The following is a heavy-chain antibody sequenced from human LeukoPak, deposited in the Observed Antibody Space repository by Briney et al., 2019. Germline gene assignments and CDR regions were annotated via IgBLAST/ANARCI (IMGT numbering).Heavy chain of an antibody. D-gene: IGHD4-17*01. Sequence: SETLSLTCTVSGGSINGYFWTWIRQPPGKGLEWIGYISDSGSTNYNPSLKSRVTLSVDSSNTEFSLRLNSVTAADTAVYYCARVFRGAVTSNCFDPWGQGTPVTVSS. CDR1: GGSINGYF. J-gene: IGHJ5*02. CDR2: ISDSGST. CDR3: ARVFRGAVTSNCFDP. V-gene: IGHV4-59*01.